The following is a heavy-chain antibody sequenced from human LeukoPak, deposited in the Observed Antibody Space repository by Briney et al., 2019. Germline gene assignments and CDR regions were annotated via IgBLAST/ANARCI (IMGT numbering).Heavy chain of an antibody. J-gene: IGHJ6*02. Sequence: SSETLSLTCTVSGGSISSYYWSWIRQPPGKGLEWIGYIYYSGSTNYNPSLKSRVTISVDTSKNQFSPKLSSVTAAGTAVYYCARAYGYCSSTSCLYYYYGMDVWGQGTTVTVSS. D-gene: IGHD2-2*03. CDR1: GGSISSYY. CDR3: ARAYGYCSSTSCLYYYYGMDV. V-gene: IGHV4-59*01. CDR2: IYYSGST.